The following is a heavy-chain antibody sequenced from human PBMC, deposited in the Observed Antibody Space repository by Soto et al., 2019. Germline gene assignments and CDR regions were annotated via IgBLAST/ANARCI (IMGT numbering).Heavy chain of an antibody. CDR1: GGSIGHYY. CDR3: ARRWSGTDY. Sequence: SETLSLTCTVSGGSIGHYYWNWIRQPPGKGLEWIAYVHYSGTTSYNPSLQSRVTISLDTSNNQFSLTLSSVTAADTAAYYCARRWSGTDYWGQGTMVTVPQ. J-gene: IGHJ4*02. D-gene: IGHD3-10*01. V-gene: IGHV4-59*01. CDR2: VHYSGTT.